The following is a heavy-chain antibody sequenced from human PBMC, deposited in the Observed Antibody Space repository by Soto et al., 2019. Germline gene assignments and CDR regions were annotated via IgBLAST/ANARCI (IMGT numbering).Heavy chain of an antibody. CDR3: TRDMKSSFPYWYSDL. Sequence: QVQLVESGGGVVQPGRSLRISCEASGFIFRNYAMHWVRQAPGKGLDWLAVISYDGSNKYYAESVKGRFTISRDNSKKMSYLQMNSLRAEDTAVYYCTRDMKSSFPYWYSDLWGRGTLVTVSS. J-gene: IGHJ2*01. D-gene: IGHD2-21*01. CDR1: GFIFRNYA. CDR2: ISYDGSNK. V-gene: IGHV3-30-3*01.